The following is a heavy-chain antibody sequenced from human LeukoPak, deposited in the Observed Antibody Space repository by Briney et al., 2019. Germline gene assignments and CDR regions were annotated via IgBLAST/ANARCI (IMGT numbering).Heavy chain of an antibody. J-gene: IGHJ6*02. CDR3: AREDSLGNYYYYYGMDV. Sequence: ASETLSLTCTVSGGSISSYHWSWIRQPAGKGLEWIGRIYSSGSTNYNPSLKSRVTMSVDTFKNQFSLKLSSVTAADTAVYYCAREDSLGNYYYYYGMDVWGQGTTVTVSS. CDR1: GGSISSYH. CDR2: IYSSGST. D-gene: IGHD7-27*01. V-gene: IGHV4-4*07.